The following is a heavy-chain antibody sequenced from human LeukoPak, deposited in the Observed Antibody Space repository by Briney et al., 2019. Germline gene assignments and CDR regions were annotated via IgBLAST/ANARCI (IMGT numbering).Heavy chain of an antibody. V-gene: IGHV3-48*04. CDR3: ARKVLFLDAFDI. CDR2: ISSSSSAI. Sequence: GGSLRLSCAASGFTFSSYDMNWVRQAPGKGLEWVSYISSSSSAIYYTDSVKDRFTISRDNAKNSLYLQMNSLRAEDTAVYYCARKVLFLDAFDIWGQGTMVTVS. D-gene: IGHD2-21*01. J-gene: IGHJ3*02. CDR1: GFTFSSYD.